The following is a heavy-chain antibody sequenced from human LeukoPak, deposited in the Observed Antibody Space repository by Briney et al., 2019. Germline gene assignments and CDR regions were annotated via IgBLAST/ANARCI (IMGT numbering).Heavy chain of an antibody. CDR3: ARRPAYTKSWFY. V-gene: IGHV5-51*01. Sequence: GESLKISCKGSGYHFASYWIGWVRQMPGKGLECMGIIYPGDSDTKYSPSFQGQVTISADKSINTAYLQWSSLEASDTAIYYCARRPAYTKSWFYWGQGTLVTVSS. CDR2: IYPGDSDT. J-gene: IGHJ4*02. CDR1: GYHFASYW. D-gene: IGHD6-13*01.